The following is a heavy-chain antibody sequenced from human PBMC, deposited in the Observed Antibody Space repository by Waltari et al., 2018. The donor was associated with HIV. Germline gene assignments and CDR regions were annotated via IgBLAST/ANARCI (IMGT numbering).Heavy chain of an antibody. CDR2: MNHSGRT. J-gene: IGHJ4*02. CDR3: ARGYRGPPAMSMPQLYFFDY. D-gene: IGHD5-18*01. Sequence: LLKPSDTLSLTCAVYGGSFSGYYWSWIRQPPGKGLEWIGEMNHSGRTNFNPSLKSRVTISVDTSKNQFSLKLRSVTAADTAVYYCARGYRGPPAMSMPQLYFFDYWGQGTLVTVSS. V-gene: IGHV4-34*01. CDR1: GGSFSGYY.